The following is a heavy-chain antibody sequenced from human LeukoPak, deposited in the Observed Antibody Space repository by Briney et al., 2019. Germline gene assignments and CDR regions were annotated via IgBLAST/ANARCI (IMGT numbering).Heavy chain of an antibody. CDR3: ARAPDTAMVIDY. V-gene: IGHV4-39*07. Sequence: SETLSLTCTVSGGSISSSSYYWGWIRQPPGKGLEWIGSIYYSGSTYYNPSLKSRVTISVDTSKNQFSLKLNSVTAADTAVYYCARAPDTAMVIDYWGQGTLVTVSS. D-gene: IGHD5-18*01. CDR1: GGSISSSSYY. CDR2: IYYSGST. J-gene: IGHJ4*02.